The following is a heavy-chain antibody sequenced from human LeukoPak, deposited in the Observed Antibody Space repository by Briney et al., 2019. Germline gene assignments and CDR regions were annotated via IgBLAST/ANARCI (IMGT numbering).Heavy chain of an antibody. CDR3: ARDYGPSDY. CDR2: ISWNSGSI. J-gene: IGHJ4*02. V-gene: IGHV3-9*01. D-gene: IGHD3-10*01. Sequence: GRSLRLSCAASGFTFDDYAMHWVRQAPGKGLEWVSGISWNSGSIGYADSVKGRFTISRDNAKNSLYLQMNSLRAEDTAVYYCARDYGPSDYWGQGTLVTVSS. CDR1: GFTFDDYA.